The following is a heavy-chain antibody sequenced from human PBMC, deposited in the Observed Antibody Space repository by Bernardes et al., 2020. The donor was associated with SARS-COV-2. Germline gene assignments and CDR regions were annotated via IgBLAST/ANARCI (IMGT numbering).Heavy chain of an antibody. J-gene: IGHJ5*02. V-gene: IGHV1-2*02. Sequence: ASVKVSCKASGYTFTGYYMHWVRQAPGQGLEWMGWINPNCGGTNYAQKFQGRVTMTRDTSISTAYMELSRLRSDDTAVYYCARGGPYCSSTSCSLNWFDPWGQGTLVTVSS. CDR1: GYTFTGYY. D-gene: IGHD2-2*01. CDR2: INPNCGGT. CDR3: ARGGPYCSSTSCSLNWFDP.